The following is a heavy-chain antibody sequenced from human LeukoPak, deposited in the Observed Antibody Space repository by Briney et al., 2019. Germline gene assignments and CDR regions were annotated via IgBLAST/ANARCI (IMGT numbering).Heavy chain of an antibody. CDR1: RFTFSSYG. Sequence: SGGSLRLSCAASRFTFSSYGMHGVRQAPGKGLEWVAVISYDGSNKYYADSVKGRFTVSRDNSKNTLYLQMNSLRAEDTAVYYCAKEGRDGFNYDYWGQGTLVTVSS. D-gene: IGHD5-24*01. CDR2: ISYDGSNK. CDR3: AKEGRDGFNYDY. J-gene: IGHJ4*02. V-gene: IGHV3-30*18.